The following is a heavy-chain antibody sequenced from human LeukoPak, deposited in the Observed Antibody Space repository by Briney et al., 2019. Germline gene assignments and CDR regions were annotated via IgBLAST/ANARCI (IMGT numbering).Heavy chain of an antibody. CDR1: GDSITSYH. Sequence: PSETLSLTCTVSGDSITSYHWSWIRQPAGKGLEWIGRIYISENNNYNPSLKSRVTMSLDTSKNQFSLKLSSVTAADTAIYYCARESVAIGTRWFDPWGQGTLVTVSS. V-gene: IGHV4-4*07. CDR3: ARESVAIGTRWFDP. J-gene: IGHJ5*02. D-gene: IGHD6-13*01. CDR2: IYISENN.